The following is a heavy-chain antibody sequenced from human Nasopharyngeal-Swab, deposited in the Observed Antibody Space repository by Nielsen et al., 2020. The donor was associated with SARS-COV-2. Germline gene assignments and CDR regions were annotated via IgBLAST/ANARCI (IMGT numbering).Heavy chain of an antibody. D-gene: IGHD4-23*01. V-gene: IGHV3-15*01. Sequence: GESLKISCAASGFTFSSVWMSWVRQAPGKGLEWIGRIKSKTDGGTTDYAAPVKGRFTISRDDSKNTVYLQMNSLKTEDIAVYYCARIRWAYWYFDLWGRGTLVTVSS. J-gene: IGHJ2*01. CDR2: IKSKTDGGTT. CDR1: GFTFSSVW. CDR3: ARIRWAYWYFDL.